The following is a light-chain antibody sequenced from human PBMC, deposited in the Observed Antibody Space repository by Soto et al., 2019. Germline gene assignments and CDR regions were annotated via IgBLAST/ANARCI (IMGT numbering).Light chain of an antibody. CDR1: KNDIGVYDF. V-gene: IGLV2-8*01. CDR2: EVV. CDR3: KSYAGSNTYV. J-gene: IGLJ1*01. Sequence: HSPLTQPPAASGSPGQSVTISCTGTKNDIGVYDFVSWYQHHPGKAPRLIIYEVVQRPSGVPDRFSGSKSGNTASLTVAGLQAADEADYFCKSYAGSNTYVFGSGTKVTVL.